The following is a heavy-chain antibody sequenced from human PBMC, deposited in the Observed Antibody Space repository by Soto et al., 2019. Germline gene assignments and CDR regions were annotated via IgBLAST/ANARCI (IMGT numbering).Heavy chain of an antibody. D-gene: IGHD3-10*01. J-gene: IGHJ4*02. Sequence: QVQLVQSGAEVKRPGSSVKVSCKASGDTFAFHSINWVRQAPGLGLEWMGRINPILSMSNYAQRFQGRVTXTXDXXTSTDYMVLSSLRSEDTAIYYCATSYGSGYRAFDYWGQGALVTVSS. V-gene: IGHV1-69*02. CDR3: ATSYGSGYRAFDY. CDR1: GDTFAFHS. CDR2: INPILSMS.